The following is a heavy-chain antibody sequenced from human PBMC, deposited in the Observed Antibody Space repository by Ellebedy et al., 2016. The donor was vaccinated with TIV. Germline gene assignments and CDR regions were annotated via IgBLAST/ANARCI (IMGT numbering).Heavy chain of an antibody. CDR3: ARDRSPHSSSSPPGDY. D-gene: IGHD6-6*01. J-gene: IGHJ4*02. Sequence: PGGSLRLSCAASGFTFSSYGMHRVRQAPGKGLEWVAVIWYDGSNKYYADSVKGRFTISRDNSKNTLYLQMNSLRAEDTAVYYCARDRSPHSSSSPPGDYWGQGTLVTVSS. CDR1: GFTFSSYG. V-gene: IGHV3-33*08. CDR2: IWYDGSNK.